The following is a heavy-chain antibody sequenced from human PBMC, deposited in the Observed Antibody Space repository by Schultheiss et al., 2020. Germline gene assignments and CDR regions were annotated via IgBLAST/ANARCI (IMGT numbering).Heavy chain of an antibody. CDR2: MNPNSGNT. Sequence: ASVKVSCKASGYTFTSYDINWVRQATGQGLEWMGWMNPNSGNTGYAQKFQGRVTMTRNTSISTAYMELSSLRSEDTAVYYCARGGYSSSSTWYYYYGMDVWGQGTTVTVSS. V-gene: IGHV1-8*01. D-gene: IGHD6-13*01. J-gene: IGHJ6*02. CDR1: GYTFTSYD. CDR3: ARGGYSSSSTWYYYYGMDV.